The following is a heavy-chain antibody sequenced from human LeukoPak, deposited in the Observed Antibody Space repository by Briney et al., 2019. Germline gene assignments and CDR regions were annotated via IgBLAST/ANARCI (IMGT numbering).Heavy chain of an antibody. CDR2: ISGSGGST. D-gene: IGHD3-22*01. Sequence: PGGPLRLSCAASGFTFSSYAMSWVRQAPGKGLEWVSAISGSGGSTYYADSVKGRFTISRDNSKNTQYLQMNSLRSEDTAVYYCAKTNDSSGYYGIDVWGQGTTVTVSS. J-gene: IGHJ6*02. CDR1: GFTFSSYA. CDR3: AKTNDSSGYYGIDV. V-gene: IGHV3-23*01.